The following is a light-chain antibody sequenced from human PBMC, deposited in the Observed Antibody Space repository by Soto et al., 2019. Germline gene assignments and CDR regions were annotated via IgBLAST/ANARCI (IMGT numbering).Light chain of an antibody. CDR1: SSNIGSNN. CDR2: SNN. V-gene: IGLV1-44*01. J-gene: IGLJ1*01. Sequence: QSVLTQPPSASGTPGQRVTISCSGGSSNIGSNNVNWYQQLAGTAPKLLIYSNNQRPSGVPDRFSGSKPGTSASLAISGLQSEDEADYYCAAWDDSLNGRYVFGTGTKVTVL. CDR3: AAWDDSLNGRYV.